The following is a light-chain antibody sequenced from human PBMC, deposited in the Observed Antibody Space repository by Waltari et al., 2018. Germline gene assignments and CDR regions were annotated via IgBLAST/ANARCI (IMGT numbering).Light chain of an antibody. V-gene: IGLV2-14*03. Sequence: QSALIQPASVSGSPGQSITISCTGTSSDVGSYNYVSWYQQHPGKAPKLMIYDVSYRPSGVSNRFSGSKSGNTASLTISGLQAEDEADYYCSSYITANTLELFGGGTSLTVL. J-gene: IGLJ2*01. CDR3: SSYITANTLEL. CDR2: DVS. CDR1: SSDVGSYNY.